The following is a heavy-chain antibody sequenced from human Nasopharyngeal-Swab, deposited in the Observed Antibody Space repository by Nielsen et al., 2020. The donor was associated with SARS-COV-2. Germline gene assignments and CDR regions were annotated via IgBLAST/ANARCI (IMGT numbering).Heavy chain of an antibody. CDR2: ISIGGGGTT. J-gene: IGHJ3*02. D-gene: IGHD1-26*01. Sequence: GGSLRLSCAASRFTFSNYAMSWVRQAPGKGLEWVSVISIGGGGTTFYADSVKGRFTISRDNSKNTLFLQMNSLKSEDTAVYYCARGPPYSGSYWDAFDIWGQGTMVTVSS. V-gene: IGHV3-23*01. CDR1: RFTFSNYA. CDR3: ARGPPYSGSYWDAFDI.